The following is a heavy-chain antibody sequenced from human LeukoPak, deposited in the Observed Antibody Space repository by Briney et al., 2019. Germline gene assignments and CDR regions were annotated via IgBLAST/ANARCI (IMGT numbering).Heavy chain of an antibody. CDR3: ASDSGYDSYYYYYGMDV. CDR1: GYTFTSYA. J-gene: IGHJ6*02. CDR2: INAGNGNT. V-gene: IGHV1-3*01. D-gene: IGHD5-12*01. Sequence: ASVKVSCKASGYTFTSYAMYWVRQAPGQRLEWMGWINAGNGNTKYSQKFQGRVTISRDTSASTAYMELSSLRSEDTAVYYCASDSGYDSYYYYYGMDVWGQGTTVTVSS.